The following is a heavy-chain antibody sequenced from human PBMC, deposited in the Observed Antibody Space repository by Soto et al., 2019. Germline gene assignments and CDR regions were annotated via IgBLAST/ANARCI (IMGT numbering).Heavy chain of an antibody. CDR2: IYTSGST. Sequence: WETLSLTCTVSGGSISSYYWSWIRQPAGKGLEWIGRIYTSGSTNYNPSLKSRVTMSVDTSKNQFSLKLSSVTAADTAVYYCARVTSNSLTYYYGMDVCGQGTTVTVSS. V-gene: IGHV4-4*07. J-gene: IGHJ6*02. CDR3: ARVTSNSLTYYYGMDV. CDR1: GGSISSYY. D-gene: IGHD2-2*01.